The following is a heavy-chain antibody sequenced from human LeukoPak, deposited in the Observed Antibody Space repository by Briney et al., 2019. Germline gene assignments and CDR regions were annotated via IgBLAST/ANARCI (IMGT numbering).Heavy chain of an antibody. V-gene: IGHV1-8*01. Sequence: GASVKVSCKASGYTFTSYDINWVRQATGQGLEWMGWMNPNSGNTGYAQKFQGRVTMTRNTSISTAYMELSSLRSEDTAVYYCAREVSVGSIAVAGTGLAVPGSTSYGMDVWGQGTTVTVSS. CDR2: MNPNSGNT. J-gene: IGHJ6*02. CDR3: AREVSVGSIAVAGTGLAVPGSTSYGMDV. CDR1: GYTFTSYD. D-gene: IGHD6-19*01.